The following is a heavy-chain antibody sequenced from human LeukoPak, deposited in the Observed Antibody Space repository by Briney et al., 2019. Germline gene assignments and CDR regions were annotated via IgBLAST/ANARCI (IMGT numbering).Heavy chain of an antibody. CDR3: ARVDPRLPEQPLDY. CDR1: GFTFSSYA. D-gene: IGHD1/OR15-1a*01. J-gene: IGHJ4*02. Sequence: AGGSLRLSCAASGFTFSSYAMHWVRQAPGKGLEWVAVISYDGSNKYYADSVKGRFTISRDNSKNTLYLQMNSLRAEDTAVYYCARVDPRLPEQPLDYWGQGTLVTVSS. CDR2: ISYDGSNK. V-gene: IGHV3-30-3*01.